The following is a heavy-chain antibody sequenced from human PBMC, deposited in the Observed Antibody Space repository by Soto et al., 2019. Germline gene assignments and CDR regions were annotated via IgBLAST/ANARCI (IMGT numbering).Heavy chain of an antibody. Sequence: PGGSLRLSCTASGFTFGDYAMSWVRQAPGKGLEWVGFIRSKAYGGTTEYAASVKGRFTISRDDSKSIAYLQMNSLKTEDTAVYYCTRGSTYDYVWGSYRYSNHYYYYGMDVWGQGTTVTVSS. J-gene: IGHJ6*02. CDR2: IRSKAYGGTT. CDR3: TRGSTYDYVWGSYRYSNHYYYYGMDV. V-gene: IGHV3-49*04. CDR1: GFTFGDYA. D-gene: IGHD3-16*02.